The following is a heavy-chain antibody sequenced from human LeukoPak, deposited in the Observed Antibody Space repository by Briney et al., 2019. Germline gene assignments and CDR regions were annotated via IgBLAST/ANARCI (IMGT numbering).Heavy chain of an antibody. CDR3: ARGKKVTAFDY. Sequence: ASVKVSCKAPGDSFSTFGVGWVRQAPGQGLEWLGWISPYNGNTNYAHNFQGRVTMTTDTSTSVVYMEMRSLTSDDTAVYYCARGKKVTAFDYWGLGTLVTVSS. D-gene: IGHD5-18*01. J-gene: IGHJ4*02. CDR1: GDSFSTFG. V-gene: IGHV1-18*01. CDR2: ISPYNGNT.